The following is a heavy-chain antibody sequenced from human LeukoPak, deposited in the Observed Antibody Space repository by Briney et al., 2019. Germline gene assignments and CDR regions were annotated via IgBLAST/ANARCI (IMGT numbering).Heavy chain of an antibody. CDR2: IYWDDDK. V-gene: IGHV2-5*02. CDR3: AHRGPVPATAAGRTEFYFDY. D-gene: IGHD2-2*01. Sequence: ESGPTLVKPTQTLTLTCTFSGFSLSTSEVGVGWIRQPPGKALEWLALIYWDDDKRYSPSLKSRLTITKDTSKNQVVLTMTNMDPVDTATYYCAHRGPVPATAAGRTEFYFDYWGQGTLVTVSS. CDR1: GFSLSTSEVG. J-gene: IGHJ4*02.